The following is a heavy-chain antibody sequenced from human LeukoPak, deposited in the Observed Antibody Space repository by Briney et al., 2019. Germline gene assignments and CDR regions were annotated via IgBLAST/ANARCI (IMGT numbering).Heavy chain of an antibody. V-gene: IGHV4-34*01. CDR2: INHSGST. CDR1: GGSFSGYY. D-gene: IGHD6-19*01. J-gene: IGHJ5*02. CDR3: ARPIAVAEGNNWFDP. Sequence: SETLSLTCAVYGGSFSGYYWSWIRQPPGKGLEWIGEINHSGSTNYNPSLKSRVTISVDTSKNQFSLKLSSVTAADTAVYYCARPIAVAEGNNWFDPWGQGTLVTVSS.